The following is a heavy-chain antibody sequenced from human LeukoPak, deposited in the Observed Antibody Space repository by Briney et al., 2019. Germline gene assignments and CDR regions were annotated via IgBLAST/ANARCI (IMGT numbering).Heavy chain of an antibody. CDR2: IIPIFGTA. CDR3: ASGPKTYSNPYYYYYYYMDV. D-gene: IGHD4-11*01. CDR1: GGTFSSYA. Sequence: ASVKVSCKASGGTFSSYAISWVRQAPGQGLEWMGGIIPIFGTANYAQKFQGRVTITTDESTSTAYMELSSLRSEDTAVYYCASGPKTYSNPYYYYYYYMDVWGKGTTVTVSS. J-gene: IGHJ6*03. V-gene: IGHV1-69*05.